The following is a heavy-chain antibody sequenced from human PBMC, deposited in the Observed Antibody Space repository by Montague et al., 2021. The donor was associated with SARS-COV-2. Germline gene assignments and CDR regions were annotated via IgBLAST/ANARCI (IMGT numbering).Heavy chain of an antibody. V-gene: IGHV4-39*01. D-gene: IGHD3-22*01. CDR2: IPSSGST. CDR3: ASPTYYYDSSGSDAFDI. CDR1: GGSISSSDYY. J-gene: IGHJ3*02. Sequence: SETLSLTCTVSGGSISSSDYYWGCIRQPPGRGLAWIGRIPSSGSTYYNPSLKSRVTIFVDTSKNQFSLKLSSVTAADTAVYYCASPTYYYDSSGSDAFDIWGQGTRVTVSS.